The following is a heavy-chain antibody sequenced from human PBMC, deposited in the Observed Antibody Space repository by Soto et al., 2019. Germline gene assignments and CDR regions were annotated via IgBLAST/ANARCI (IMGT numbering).Heavy chain of an antibody. CDR1: GFIFSNNG. CDR3: ARWGGSMSSGYYIDY. J-gene: IGHJ4*02. D-gene: IGHD3-10*01. V-gene: IGHV3-33*01. Sequence: QVQLVEFGGGMDQPGRSLRLSCAASGFIFSNNGFHWVRQAPGKGLEWVSLTSHDGRDNHYADSVKGRFTISRDNAKNTVFLQMNSLRVEDTAVYFCARWGGSMSSGYYIDYWGQGTLVTVSS. CDR2: TSHDGRDN.